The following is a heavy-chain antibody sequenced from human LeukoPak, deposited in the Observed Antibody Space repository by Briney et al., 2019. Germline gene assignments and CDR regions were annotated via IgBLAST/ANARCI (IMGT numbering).Heavy chain of an antibody. CDR3: AKDQSYSSGWYDY. Sequence: PGGSLRLSCVASGFTVSSNYMSWVRQAPGKGLEWVSAISGSGGSTYYADSVKGRFTISRDNSKNTLSQQMNSLRAEDTAVYYCAKDQSYSSGWYDYWGQGALVTVSS. CDR2: ISGSGGST. J-gene: IGHJ4*02. V-gene: IGHV3-23*01. CDR1: GFTVSSNY. D-gene: IGHD6-19*01.